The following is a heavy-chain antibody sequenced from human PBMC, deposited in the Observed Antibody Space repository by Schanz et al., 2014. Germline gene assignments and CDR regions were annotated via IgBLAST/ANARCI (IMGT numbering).Heavy chain of an antibody. CDR1: GFNFSDYA. CDR2: ISGGGGTT. D-gene: IGHD6-13*01. V-gene: IGHV3-23*04. J-gene: IGHJ4*02. CDR3: AKSQGSSFDS. Sequence: EVQLVESGGGLVKPGGSLRLSCAASGFNFSDYAMCWVRQAPGKGLEWVSAISGGGGTTYYADSVKGRFTISSDNSKSTLYLQMSSLRAEDTAVYYCAKSQGSSFDSWGQGTLVTVSS.